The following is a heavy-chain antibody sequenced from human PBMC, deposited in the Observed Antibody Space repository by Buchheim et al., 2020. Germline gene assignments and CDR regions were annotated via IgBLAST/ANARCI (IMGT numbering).Heavy chain of an antibody. CDR3: ARELRYFNCPEY. J-gene: IGHJ4*02. V-gene: IGHV3-74*01. CDR2: IKSDERNT. Sequence: EVQLVESGGGLVQPGGSLRLSCAASGFTFSSYWMHWVRQAPGKGLVWVSLIKSDERNTRYADSVKGRFTISRDNAKNTLYLQMNRLSANDTAVYYCARELRYFNCPEYWGQG. CDR1: GFTFSSYW. D-gene: IGHD1-1*01.